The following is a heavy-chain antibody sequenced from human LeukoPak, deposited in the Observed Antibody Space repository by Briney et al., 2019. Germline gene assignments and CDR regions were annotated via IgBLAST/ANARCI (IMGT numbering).Heavy chain of an antibody. D-gene: IGHD5-18*01. V-gene: IGHV4-34*01. J-gene: IGHJ4*02. CDR2: INHSGST. CDR3: ARERGYSYWSYFDY. Sequence: PSETLSLTGAVYGGSFSGYYWRWIRQPPGKGLEWIGEINHSGSTNDNPSLQSRVTISVDTSKNQFSLKLSSVTAADTAVYYCARERGYSYWSYFDYWGQGTLVTVSS. CDR1: GGSFSGYY.